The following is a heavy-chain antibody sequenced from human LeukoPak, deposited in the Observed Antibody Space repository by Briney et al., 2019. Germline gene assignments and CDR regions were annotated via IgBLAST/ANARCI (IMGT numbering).Heavy chain of an antibody. D-gene: IGHD4-17*01. CDR3: ARDCYGGYPPRAMDV. Sequence: GPSLRLSCAASGITVSNNYMSWVRQAPGKGLEWVSVIHSAGSTYYADSVKGRFTISRDNSNNTLYLQMNSLRAEDTAVYHCARDCYGGYPPRAMDVWGQGTTVTVSS. CDR2: IHSAGST. CDR1: GITVSNNY. V-gene: IGHV3-66*01. J-gene: IGHJ6*02.